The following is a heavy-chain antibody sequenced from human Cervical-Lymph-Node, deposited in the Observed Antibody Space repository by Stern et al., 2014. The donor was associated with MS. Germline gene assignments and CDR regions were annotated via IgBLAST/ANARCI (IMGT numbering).Heavy chain of an antibody. J-gene: IGHJ4*02. D-gene: IGHD5-18*01. CDR2: LSAYDGNT. CDR1: GYAFLSYG. Sequence: VQLVESGAEVKKPGTSVKVSCKTSGYAFLSYGVSWLRQAPGQGPEWMGCLSAYDGNTNYAQNLQGRVTMTADTSTSTAYMELRSLRSDDTAVYYCARYSFGIYYYDYWGQATLVTVSS. CDR3: ARYSFGIYYYDY. V-gene: IGHV1-18*01.